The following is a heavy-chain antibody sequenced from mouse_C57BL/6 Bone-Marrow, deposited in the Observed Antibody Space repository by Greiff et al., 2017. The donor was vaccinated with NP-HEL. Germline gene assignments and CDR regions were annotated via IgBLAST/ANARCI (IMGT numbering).Heavy chain of an antibody. Sequence: EVQLQQSGAELVRPGASVKLSCTASGFNIKDDYMHWVKQRPEQGLEWIGWIDPENGDTEYASKFQGKATITADTSSNTAYLQLSSLTSEDTAVYYWTTGMITTWVGYAMDYWGQGTSVTVSS. CDR2: IDPENGDT. CDR1: GFNIKDDY. CDR3: TTGMITTWVGYAMDY. D-gene: IGHD2-4*01. V-gene: IGHV14-4*01. J-gene: IGHJ4*01.